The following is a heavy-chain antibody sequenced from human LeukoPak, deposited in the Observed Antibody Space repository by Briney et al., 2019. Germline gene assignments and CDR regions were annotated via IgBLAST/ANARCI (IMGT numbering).Heavy chain of an antibody. CDR1: GFTFSSYG. CDR3: AKDLRGYSYGSDAFDI. V-gene: IGHV3-30*02. D-gene: IGHD5-18*01. Sequence: GGSLRLSCAASGFTFSSYGMHWVRQAPGKGREWVAFIRYDGSNKYYADSVKGRFTISRDNSKNTLYLQMNSLRAEDTAVYYCAKDLRGYSYGSDAFDIWGQGTMVTVSS. CDR2: IRYDGSNK. J-gene: IGHJ3*02.